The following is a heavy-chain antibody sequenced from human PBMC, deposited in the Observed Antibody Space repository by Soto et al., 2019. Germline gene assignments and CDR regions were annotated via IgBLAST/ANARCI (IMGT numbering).Heavy chain of an antibody. CDR1: GYSFTSYW. Sequence: PGESLKISCKGSGYSFTSYWIGWVRQMPGKGLEWMGIIYPGDSDTRYSPSFQGQVTISADKSISTAYLQWSSLKASDTAMYYCERTICSGGSCEVGIDYWGQGTLVTVSS. J-gene: IGHJ4*02. V-gene: IGHV5-51*01. D-gene: IGHD2-15*01. CDR3: ERTICSGGSCEVGIDY. CDR2: IYPGDSDT.